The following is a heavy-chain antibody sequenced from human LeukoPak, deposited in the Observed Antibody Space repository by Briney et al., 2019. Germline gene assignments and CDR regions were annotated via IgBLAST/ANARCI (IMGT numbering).Heavy chain of an antibody. Sequence: PSETLSLTCGVSGGSITSTNYWTWVRQPPGKGLEWIGEVNLQGSTNYNPSLMGRVAISVDMSENHISLQLTSVTAADTAVYYCARVRVVGATILDYWGQGTLVTVSS. CDR3: ARVRVVGATILDY. CDR1: GGSITSTNY. J-gene: IGHJ4*02. D-gene: IGHD1-26*01. V-gene: IGHV4-4*02. CDR2: VNLQGST.